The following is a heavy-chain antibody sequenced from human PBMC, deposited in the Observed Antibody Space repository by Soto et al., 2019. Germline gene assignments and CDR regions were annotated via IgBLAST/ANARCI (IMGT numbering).Heavy chain of an antibody. Sequence: QVQLQESGPGLVKPSQTLSLTCAVSGGSIISGDYYWSWIRQPPGRGLEFIGYIHYSGTTYYDPSLKSRIIMLVDMSNNQFSLILSSVTAADTAVYYCARTPIIYYDKSGYPNYFDPWGQGTLVTVSS. CDR2: IHYSGTT. CDR1: GGSIISGDYY. V-gene: IGHV4-30-4*01. J-gene: IGHJ5*02. D-gene: IGHD3-22*01. CDR3: ARTPIIYYDKSGYPNYFDP.